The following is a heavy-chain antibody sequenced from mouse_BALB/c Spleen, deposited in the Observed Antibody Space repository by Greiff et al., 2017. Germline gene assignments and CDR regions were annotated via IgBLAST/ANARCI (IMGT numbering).Heavy chain of an antibody. CDR2: INSDGGST. D-gene: IGHD1-2*01. CDR3: ARGISLLQYFDV. J-gene: IGHJ1*01. Sequence: EVKLVESGGGLVQPGESLKLSCESNEYEFPSHDMSWVRKTPEKRLELVAAINSDGGSTYYPDTMERRFIISRDNARNILYLQMSSLRSEDTAMYYCARGISLLQYFDVWGAGTTVTVSS. V-gene: IGHV5-2*03. CDR1: EYEFPSHD.